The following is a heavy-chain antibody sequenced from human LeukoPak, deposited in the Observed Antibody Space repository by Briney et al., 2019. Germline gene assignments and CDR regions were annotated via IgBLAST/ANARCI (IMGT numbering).Heavy chain of an antibody. D-gene: IGHD3-22*01. V-gene: IGHV3-7*01. CDR1: GCTFSSYW. J-gene: IGHJ4*02. Sequence: GGSLRLSCAASGCTFSSYWMSWLRQAPGKGLEWVANIKQDGSEKYYVDSVKGRFTISRDNAKNSLYLQMNSLRAEDTAVYYCARDESSGSNYYFDYWGQGTLVTVSS. CDR2: IKQDGSEK. CDR3: ARDESSGSNYYFDY.